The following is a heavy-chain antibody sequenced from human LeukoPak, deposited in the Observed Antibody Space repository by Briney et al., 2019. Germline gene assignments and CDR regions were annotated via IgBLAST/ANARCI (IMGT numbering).Heavy chain of an antibody. Sequence: ASVTVSCKASGFTFIDHYMHWVRQAPGQGLEWMGWINGKRGDTNNAHNFQDRLTMTMDTSTSTVYMELSRRTVDDTAVYYCARDHDWGVDYWGQGTLVTVSS. D-gene: IGHD7-27*01. CDR2: INGKRGDT. CDR1: GFTFIDHY. V-gene: IGHV1-2*02. J-gene: IGHJ4*02. CDR3: ARDHDWGVDY.